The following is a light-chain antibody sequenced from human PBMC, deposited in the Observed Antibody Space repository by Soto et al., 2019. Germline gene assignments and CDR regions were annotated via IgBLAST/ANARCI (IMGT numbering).Light chain of an antibody. J-gene: IGKJ4*01. Sequence: EIVMTQPPATLSVSPGERATLSCRASQSFSSNLAWYQQKPGQAPRLLIYGASTRATGIPVRFSGSGSGTEFTLTISSRQSEDFAVYYCQQYNNWPLLTCGGGTKVEIK. V-gene: IGKV3-15*01. CDR1: QSFSSN. CDR2: GAS. CDR3: QQYNNWPLLT.